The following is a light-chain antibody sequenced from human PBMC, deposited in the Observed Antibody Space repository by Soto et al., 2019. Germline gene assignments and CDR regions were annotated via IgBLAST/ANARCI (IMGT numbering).Light chain of an antibody. CDR1: QSIGTD. CDR3: QQRSGFPHT. Sequence: DIQMTQSPASLSASVGDRVTVTCLASQSIGTDLAWYQQQPGKAPTLLIYAASTLQSGVPSRFSGSGSGTDFTLTISSLQPEDFATYYCQQRSGFPHTFGQGTKAEIK. CDR2: AAS. V-gene: IGKV1-39*01. J-gene: IGKJ2*01.